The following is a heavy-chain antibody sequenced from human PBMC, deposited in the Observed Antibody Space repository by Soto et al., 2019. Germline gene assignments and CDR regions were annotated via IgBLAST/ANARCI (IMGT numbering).Heavy chain of an antibody. D-gene: IGHD1-26*01. CDR3: ARDRLEGATPWD. CDR1: GFTFSSYW. J-gene: IGHJ4*02. V-gene: IGHV3-7*04. Sequence: EVQLVESGGGLVQPGGSLRLSCAASGFTFSSYWISWVRQAPGKGLEWVANIKQDGSEKSYVDSVKGRFTISRDNAKNSLYLQMNSLRADDTAVYYCARDRLEGATPWDWGQGTLVTVSS. CDR2: IKQDGSEK.